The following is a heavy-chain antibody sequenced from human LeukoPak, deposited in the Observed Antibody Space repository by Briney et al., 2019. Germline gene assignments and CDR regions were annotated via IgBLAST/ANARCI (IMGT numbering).Heavy chain of an antibody. D-gene: IGHD6-19*01. J-gene: IGHJ6*02. Sequence: GGSLRLSCAASGFTFSSYGMHWVRQAPGKGLEWVAVISYDGSNKYYADSVKGRFTIPRDNSKNTLYLQMNSLRAEDTAVYYCAKDHQWLVRNYYGMDVWGQGTTVTVSS. CDR1: GFTFSSYG. CDR3: AKDHQWLVRNYYGMDV. CDR2: ISYDGSNK. V-gene: IGHV3-30*18.